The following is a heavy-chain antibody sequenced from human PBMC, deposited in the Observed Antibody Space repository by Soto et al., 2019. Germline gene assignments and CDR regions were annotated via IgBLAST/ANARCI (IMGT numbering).Heavy chain of an antibody. CDR2: TYYRSKWYN. Sequence: PWQTLSLTCAISGDSVSSNSAAWNWIRQSPSRGLEWLGRTYYRSKWYNDYAVSVKSRITINPDTSKNQLSLQLNSVTPEDTAVYHCAREPEICYYYYGMDVWRQGTTVTVSS. CDR1: GDSVSSNSAA. V-gene: IGHV6-1*01. J-gene: IGHJ6*02. CDR3: AREPEICYYYYGMDV.